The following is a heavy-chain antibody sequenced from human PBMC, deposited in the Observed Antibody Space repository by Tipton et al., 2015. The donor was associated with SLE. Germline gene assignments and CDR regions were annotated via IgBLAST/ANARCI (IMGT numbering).Heavy chain of an antibody. V-gene: IGHV3-15*01. CDR2: IKSKTDGGTT. Sequence: SLRLSCAASGFTFSNAWMSWVRQAPGKGLEWVGRIKSKTDGGTTDYAAPVKGRFTISGDDSKNTLYLQMNSLKTEDTAVYYCTTSVGAKYYFDYWGQGTLVTVSS. D-gene: IGHD1-26*01. CDR3: TTSVGAKYYFDY. CDR1: GFTFSNAW. J-gene: IGHJ4*02.